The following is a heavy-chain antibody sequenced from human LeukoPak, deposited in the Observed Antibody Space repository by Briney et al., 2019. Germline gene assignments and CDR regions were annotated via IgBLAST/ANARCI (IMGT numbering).Heavy chain of an antibody. D-gene: IGHD6-6*01. Sequence: PSETLSLTCTVSGGSISSGFYWGWIRQPPGKGLEWIGSIYHSGSTYYSPSLKSRVTISIDTSKNQFSLKLSSVTAADTAVYYCARGRPFMDVWGKGTTVTVSS. V-gene: IGHV4-38-2*02. CDR3: ARGRPFMDV. CDR1: GGSISSGFY. J-gene: IGHJ6*03. CDR2: IYHSGST.